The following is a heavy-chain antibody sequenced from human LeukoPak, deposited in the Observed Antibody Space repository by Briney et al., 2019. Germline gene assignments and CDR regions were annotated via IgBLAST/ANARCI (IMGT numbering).Heavy chain of an antibody. Sequence: PGGSLRLSCAASGFTFSSYAMSWVRQAPGKGLEWVSAISGSGGSTYYADSVKGRFTISRDNSKNTLYLQMNSLRAEDTAVYYYAKGEKGVYYGSGSYPDYWGQGTLVTVSS. CDR1: GFTFSSYA. J-gene: IGHJ4*02. V-gene: IGHV3-23*01. CDR2: ISGSGGST. CDR3: AKGEKGVYYGSGSYPDY. D-gene: IGHD3-10*01.